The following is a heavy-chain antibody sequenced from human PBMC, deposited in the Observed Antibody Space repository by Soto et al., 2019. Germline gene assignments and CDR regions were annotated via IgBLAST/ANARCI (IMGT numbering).Heavy chain of an antibody. CDR2: ISAYNGNT. V-gene: IGHV1-18*01. CDR3: ARAAMVRLGPYYYYYGMDV. CDR1: GYTFTSYG. Sequence: RASVKVSCKASGYTFTSYGISWVRQAPGQGLEWMGWISAYNGNTNYAQKLQGRVTMTTDTSTSTAYMELRSLRSDDTAVYYCARAAMVRLGPYYYYYGMDVWGQGTTVTVSS. J-gene: IGHJ6*02. D-gene: IGHD3-10*01.